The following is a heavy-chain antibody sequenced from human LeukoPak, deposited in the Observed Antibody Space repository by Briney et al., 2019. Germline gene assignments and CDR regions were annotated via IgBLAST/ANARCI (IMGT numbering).Heavy chain of an antibody. V-gene: IGHV4-39*01. Sequence: PSETLSLTXTVSGGSISSSSYYWGWIRQPPGKGLEWIGSIYYSGSTYYNPSLKSRVTISVDTSKNQFSLKLSSVTAADTAVYYCARHATYYDILTGYYIGWFDPWGQGTLVTVSS. D-gene: IGHD3-9*01. CDR1: GGSISSSSYY. CDR2: IYYSGST. CDR3: ARHATYYDILTGYYIGWFDP. J-gene: IGHJ5*02.